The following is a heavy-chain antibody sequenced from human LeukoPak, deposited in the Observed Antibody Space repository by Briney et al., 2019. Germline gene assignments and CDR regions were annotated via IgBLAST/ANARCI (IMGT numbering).Heavy chain of an antibody. CDR2: IYYSGST. Sequence: SETLSLTCTVSGGSIGSYYWSWIRQPPGKGLEWIGYIYYSGSTNYNPSLKSRVTISVDTSKNQFSLKLSSVTAADTAVYYCARGPAPYYFDYWGQGTLVTVSS. CDR1: GGSIGSYY. CDR3: ARGPAPYYFDY. V-gene: IGHV4-59*01. J-gene: IGHJ4*02.